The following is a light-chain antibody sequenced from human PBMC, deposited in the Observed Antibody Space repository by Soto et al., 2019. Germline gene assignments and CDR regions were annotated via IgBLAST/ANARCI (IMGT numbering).Light chain of an antibody. CDR1: SSDVGSHPL. J-gene: IGLJ3*02. V-gene: IGLV2-23*01. CDR2: EDT. CDR3: CAFTSAGTWV. Sequence: QSVLTQPASVSGSPGQSITISCAGTSSDVGSHPLVSWYQQHPGKAPKLMISEDTKRPSGVSNRFSGSKSGNMASLTISGLQAEDEADYYCCAFTSAGTWVFGGGTKVTV.